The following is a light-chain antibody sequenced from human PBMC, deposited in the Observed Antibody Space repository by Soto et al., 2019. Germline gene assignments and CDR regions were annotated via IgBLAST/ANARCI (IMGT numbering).Light chain of an antibody. V-gene: IGKV3-11*01. CDR1: QSVSSY. Sequence: EIVLTQSPATLSLSPGERVTLFCRASQSVSSYLAWYQQKPGQAPRLLIFDASNRATGIPARFSGSGSGTDFTLTISSLEPEDFAIYYCQQRSNGLTCGGGTMVEIK. CDR3: QQRSNGLT. J-gene: IGKJ4*01. CDR2: DAS.